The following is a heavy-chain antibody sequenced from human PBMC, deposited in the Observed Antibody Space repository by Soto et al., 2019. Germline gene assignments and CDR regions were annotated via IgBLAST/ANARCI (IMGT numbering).Heavy chain of an antibody. CDR1: GYTFTSYG. CDR3: ARVVAYTAPDY. V-gene: IGHV1-18*01. Sequence: GASVKVSCKASGYTFTSYGISWVRQAPGQGLEWMGWISAYNGNTNYAQKLQGRVTMTTDTSTSTAHMELRSLRSDDTAVYYCARVVAYTAPDYWGQGTLVTVSS. CDR2: ISAYNGNT. J-gene: IGHJ4*02. D-gene: IGHD2-15*01.